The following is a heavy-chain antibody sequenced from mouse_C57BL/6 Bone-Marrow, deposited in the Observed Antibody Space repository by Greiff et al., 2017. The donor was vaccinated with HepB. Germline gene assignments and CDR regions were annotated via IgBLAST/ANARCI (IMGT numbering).Heavy chain of an antibody. D-gene: IGHD1-1*01. CDR3: ARWGATTVVPYYAMDY. V-gene: IGHV1-85*01. CDR2: IYPRDGST. Sequence: VQLQHSGPELVKPGASVKLSCKASGYTFTSYDINWVKQRPGQGLEWIGWIYPRDGSTKYNEKFKGKATLTVDTSSSTAYMELHSLTSEDSAVYFCARWGATTVVPYYAMDYWGQGTSVTVSS. J-gene: IGHJ4*01. CDR1: GYTFTSYD.